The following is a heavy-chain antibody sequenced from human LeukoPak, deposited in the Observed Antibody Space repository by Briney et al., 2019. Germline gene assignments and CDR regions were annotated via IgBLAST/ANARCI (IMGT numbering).Heavy chain of an antibody. CDR1: GDTFSNYA. CDR2: ILPIIGAT. V-gene: IGHV1-69*13. J-gene: IGHJ4*02. Sequence: ASVKVSCKASGDTFSNYAIYWVRQAPGQGLEWVGGILPIIGATKNGQKLQGRVTFTADESTSTVYMELSSLRSEDTAIYYCARAHFSAYTGSEWGQGTLVTVSS. CDR3: ARAHFSAYTGSE. D-gene: IGHD3-16*01.